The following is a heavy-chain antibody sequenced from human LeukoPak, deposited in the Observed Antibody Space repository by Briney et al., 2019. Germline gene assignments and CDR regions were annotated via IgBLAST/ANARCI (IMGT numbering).Heavy chain of an antibody. CDR2: INPNSGGT. CDR3: ATMGSSSSGRWFDP. J-gene: IGHJ5*02. Sequence: ASVKVSCKASGYTFTGYYMHWVRQAPGQGLEWMGRINPNSGGTNYAQKFQGRVTMTEDASTDTAYMELSSLRSEDTAVYYCATMGSSSSGRWFDPWGQGTLVTVSS. D-gene: IGHD2-2*01. V-gene: IGHV1-2*06. CDR1: GYTFTGYY.